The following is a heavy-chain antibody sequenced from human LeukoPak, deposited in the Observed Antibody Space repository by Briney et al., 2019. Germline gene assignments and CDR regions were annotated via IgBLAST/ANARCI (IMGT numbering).Heavy chain of an antibody. J-gene: IGHJ6*03. CDR3: ARLFKKPRYCSSTSCYTRVGDYYYMDV. CDR1: GDSITSNRSY. CDR2: IYYSGNT. Sequence: SETLSLNCIVSGDSITSNRSYWGWVRQPPGKGLEWIGSIYYSGNTYFNPSLKSRVTISVDTSKNQFSLKLSSVTAADTAVYYCARLFKKPRYCSSTSCYTRVGDYYYMDVWGKGTTVTVSS. V-gene: IGHV4-39*07. D-gene: IGHD2-2*02.